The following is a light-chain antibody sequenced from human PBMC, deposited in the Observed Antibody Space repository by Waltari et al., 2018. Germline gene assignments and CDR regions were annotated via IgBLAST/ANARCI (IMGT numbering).Light chain of an antibody. CDR3: SSYTNINTLMV. CDR2: EVT. J-gene: IGLJ3*02. CDR1: SSDIGRYNY. Sequence: QSALTQPASVSGSPGQSITISCTGSSSDIGRYNYVSWYQQHPAQPPKLIISEVTNRPSGVSYRFSGSKSGNTASLTISGLQAEDEADYYCSSYTNINTLMVFGGGTHLTVL. V-gene: IGLV2-14*01.